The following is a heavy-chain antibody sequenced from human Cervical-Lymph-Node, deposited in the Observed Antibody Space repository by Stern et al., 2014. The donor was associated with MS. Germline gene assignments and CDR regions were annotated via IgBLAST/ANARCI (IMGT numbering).Heavy chain of an antibody. CDR1: GYSFTNSW. J-gene: IGHJ4*02. CDR2: ISPVDSET. CDR3: ARQGCATTSCHTIDS. V-gene: IGHV5-51*01. Sequence: EVQLVQSGAEVKKPGQSLKISCKGSGYSFTNSWIGGVRQMPGKGLELMGIISPVDSETRYSPSFQGQVTISVDKSINTAYVQWTSLEASDTAMYYCARQGCATTSCHTIDSWGQGTLITVSS. D-gene: IGHD2-2*02.